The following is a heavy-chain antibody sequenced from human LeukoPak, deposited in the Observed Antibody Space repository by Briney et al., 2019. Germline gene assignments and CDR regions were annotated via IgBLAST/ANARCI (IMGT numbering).Heavy chain of an antibody. CDR1: GYTLTELS. V-gene: IGHV1-24*01. D-gene: IGHD2-2*01. CDR2: FDPEDGET. Sequence: ASVKVSCKVSGYTLTELSMHWVRQAPGKGLEWMGGFDPEDGETIYAQKFQGRVTMTEDTSTDTAYMELSSLRSEDTAVYYCATRPSYCSSTSCYQGDWFDPWGRGTLVTVSS. CDR3: ATRPSYCSSTSCYQGDWFDP. J-gene: IGHJ5*02.